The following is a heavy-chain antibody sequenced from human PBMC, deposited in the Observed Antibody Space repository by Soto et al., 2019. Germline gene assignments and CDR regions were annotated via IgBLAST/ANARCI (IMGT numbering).Heavy chain of an antibody. CDR1: GGSISSSSYY. J-gene: IGHJ5*02. CDR2: IYYSGST. D-gene: IGHD3-3*01. Sequence: LSLTCTVSGGSISSSSYYWGWIRQPPGKGLEWIGSIYYSGSTYYNPSLKSRVTISVDTSKNQFSLKLSSVTAADTAVYYCARQSKGYYDFWSGENWFDPWGQGTLVTVSS. V-gene: IGHV4-39*01. CDR3: ARQSKGYYDFWSGENWFDP.